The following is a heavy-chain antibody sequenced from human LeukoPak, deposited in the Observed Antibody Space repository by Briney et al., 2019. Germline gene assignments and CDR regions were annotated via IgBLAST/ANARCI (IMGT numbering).Heavy chain of an antibody. CDR2: IYYSGST. D-gene: IGHD1-26*01. Sequence: SETLSLTCTVSGGSISSYYWSWIRQPPGKGLEWIGYIYYSGSTNYNPSLKSRVTISVDTSKNQFSLKLSSVTAADTAVYYCARVSSGATEGAFDIWGQGTMVTVSS. CDR1: GGSISSYY. V-gene: IGHV4-59*01. CDR3: ARVSSGATEGAFDI. J-gene: IGHJ3*02.